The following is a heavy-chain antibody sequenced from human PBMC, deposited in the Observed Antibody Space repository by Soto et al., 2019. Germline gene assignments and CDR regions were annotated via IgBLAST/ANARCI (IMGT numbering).Heavy chain of an antibody. Sequence: QVQLQESGPGLVKPSETLSLTCSVSGGSISGGSYYWSWIRQPPGKGLEWIGYIYHSGGTNYNPPLKSRATLALDTSKNQFSLTLRSVGAADTAVYFCARSVSFGEADSWGQGILVTVSS. D-gene: IGHD3-10*01. V-gene: IGHV4-61*01. J-gene: IGHJ4*02. CDR1: GGSISGGSYY. CDR3: ARSVSFGEADS. CDR2: IYHSGGT.